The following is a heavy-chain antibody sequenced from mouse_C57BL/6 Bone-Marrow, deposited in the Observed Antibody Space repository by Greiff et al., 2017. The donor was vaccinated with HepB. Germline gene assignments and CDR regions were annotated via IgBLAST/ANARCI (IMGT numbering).Heavy chain of an antibody. J-gene: IGHJ4*01. Sequence: VQLQQSGAELARPGASGKLSCKASGYTFTSYGISWVKQRTGQGLEWIGEIYPRSGNTYYNEKFKGKATLTADKSSSTAYMELRSLTSEDSAVYFCARSAAHYYSNYYAMDYWGQGTSVTVSS. CDR1: GYTFTSYG. CDR2: IYPRSGNT. CDR3: ARSAAHYYSNYYAMDY. V-gene: IGHV1-81*01. D-gene: IGHD2-5*01.